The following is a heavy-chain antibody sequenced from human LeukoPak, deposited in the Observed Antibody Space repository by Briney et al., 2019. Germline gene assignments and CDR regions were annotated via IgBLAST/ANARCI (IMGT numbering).Heavy chain of an antibody. CDR2: ISGSGGGT. Sequence: PGRSLRLSCAASGFTFSSYAMSWVRQAPGEGLEWVSSISGSGGGTYYADSVKGRFTISRDNSKNTLYLQMNSLRAEDTAVYYCAKDRLASGTADYFDYWGQGTLVTVSS. V-gene: IGHV3-23*01. D-gene: IGHD3-10*01. CDR3: AKDRLASGTADYFDY. CDR1: GFTFSSYA. J-gene: IGHJ4*02.